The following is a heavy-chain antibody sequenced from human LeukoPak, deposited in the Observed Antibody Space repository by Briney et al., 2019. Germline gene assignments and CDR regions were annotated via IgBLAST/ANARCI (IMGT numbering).Heavy chain of an antibody. J-gene: IGHJ3*02. Sequence: QPGGSLTLSCAASGFTFSSYEMNWVRQAPGKGLEWVSYISSSGSTIYYADSVKGRFTISRDNAKNSLYLQMNSLRAEDTAVYYCAREPYWNDYDYVWGSGVGAFDIWGQGTMVTVSS. CDR3: AREPYWNDYDYVWGSGVGAFDI. CDR2: ISSSGSTI. V-gene: IGHV3-48*03. D-gene: IGHD3-16*01. CDR1: GFTFSSYE.